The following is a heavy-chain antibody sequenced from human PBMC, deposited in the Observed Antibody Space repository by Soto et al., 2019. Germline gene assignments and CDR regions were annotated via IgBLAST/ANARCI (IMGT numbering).Heavy chain of an antibody. D-gene: IGHD6-19*01. CDR1: GFSFSSYG. CDR2: IWYDGSNK. J-gene: IGHJ4*02. Sequence: VGSLRLSCAASGFSFSSYGMHWVRQAPGKGLEWVAVIWYDGSNKYYADSVKGRFTISRDNSMYTLYLQMNSLRAEDTAVYYCARESVAVAGTDFDYWGQGTLVTVS. V-gene: IGHV3-33*01. CDR3: ARESVAVAGTDFDY.